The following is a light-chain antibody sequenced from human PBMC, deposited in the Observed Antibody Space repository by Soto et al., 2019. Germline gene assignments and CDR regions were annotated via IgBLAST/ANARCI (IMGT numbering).Light chain of an antibody. CDR3: QQYNNWPWT. CDR2: GAS. J-gene: IGKJ1*01. CDR1: QSVSSN. Sequence: ETVMTQSPATLSVSPGERATLSCRASQSVSSNLAWYQQKPGQAPRLLIYGASTRATGIPVSFSGSGSGTEFTLTISSLQSEDFAVYYCQQYNNWPWTFGQGTKVEIK. V-gene: IGKV3-15*01.